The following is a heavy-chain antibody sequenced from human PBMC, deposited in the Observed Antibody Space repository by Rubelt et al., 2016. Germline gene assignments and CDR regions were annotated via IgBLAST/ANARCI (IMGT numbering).Heavy chain of an antibody. CDR1: GGSLSGYY. Sequence: QVQLQQWGAGLLKPSETLSLTCAVHGGSLSGYYWAWIRQAPGKGLEWIGEINHRGSTTYNPSLQSRVTISVDTSRIQVSLKLNSVTTGDTAIDVWAGEWVGSCWSYDHWGQGTLVTVSS. V-gene: IGHV4-34*01. CDR2: INHRGST. D-gene: IGHD2-15*01. J-gene: IGHJ5*02. CDR3: AGEWVGSCWSYDH.